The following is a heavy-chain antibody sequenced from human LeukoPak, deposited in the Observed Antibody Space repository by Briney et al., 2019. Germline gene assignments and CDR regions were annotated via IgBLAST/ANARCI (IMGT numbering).Heavy chain of an antibody. CDR2: IIPIFGTA. J-gene: IGHJ3*02. CDR3: ARCTGGDCGGAFDI. Sequence: GASVKVSCKASGGTFSSYAISWVRQAPGQGLEWMGGIIPIFGTANYAQKFQGRVTITADESTSTAYMELSSLRSEDTAVYYCARCTGGDCGGAFDIWGQGTMVTVSS. D-gene: IGHD2-21*02. V-gene: IGHV1-69*13. CDR1: GGTFSSYA.